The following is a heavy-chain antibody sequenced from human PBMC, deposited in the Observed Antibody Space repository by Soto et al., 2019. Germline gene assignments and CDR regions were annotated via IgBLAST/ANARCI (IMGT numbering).Heavy chain of an antibody. CDR2: IYHSGST. CDR3: ARACPEGSGYPNWSDP. Sequence: SETLSLTCAVSGGSISSGGYSWSWIRQPPGKGLEWIGYIYHSGSTYYNPSLKSRVTISVDRSKNQFSLKLSSVTAAGTAVYYCARACPEGSGYPNWSDPWGQGTLVTVSS. CDR1: GGSISSGGYS. V-gene: IGHV4-30-2*01. D-gene: IGHD3-3*01. J-gene: IGHJ5*02.